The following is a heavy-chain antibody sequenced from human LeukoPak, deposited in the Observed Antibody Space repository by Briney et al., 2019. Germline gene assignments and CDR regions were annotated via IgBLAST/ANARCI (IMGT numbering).Heavy chain of an antibody. V-gene: IGHV3-23*01. CDR1: GFTFSSYA. Sequence: GGSLRLSCAASGFTFSSYAMSWVLQAPGKGLEWVSAISGSGGSTYYADSVKGRFTISRDNSKNTLYLQMNSLRAEDTAVYYCAKGLGYCSGGSCYGQYYFDYWGQGTLVTVSS. J-gene: IGHJ4*02. CDR2: ISGSGGST. D-gene: IGHD2-15*01. CDR3: AKGLGYCSGGSCYGQYYFDY.